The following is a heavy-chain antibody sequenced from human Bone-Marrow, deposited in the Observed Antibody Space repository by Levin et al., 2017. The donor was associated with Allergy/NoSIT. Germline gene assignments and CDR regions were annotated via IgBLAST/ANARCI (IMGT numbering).Heavy chain of an antibody. CDR1: GGSVSSGSYY. CDR3: ARAADIVVPARPYYYYYGMDV. J-gene: IGHJ6*02. V-gene: IGHV4-61*01. Sequence: SETLSLTCTVSGGSVSSGSYYWSWIRQPPGKGLEWIGYIYYSGSTNYNPSLKSRVTISVDTSKNQFSLKLSSVTAADTAVYYCARAADIVVPARPYYYYYGMDVWGQGTTVTVSS. D-gene: IGHD2-2*01. CDR2: IYYSGST.